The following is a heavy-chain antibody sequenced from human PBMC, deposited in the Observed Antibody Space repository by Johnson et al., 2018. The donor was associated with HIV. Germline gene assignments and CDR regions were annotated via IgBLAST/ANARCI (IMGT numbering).Heavy chain of an antibody. CDR2: ISISGSTK. CDR3: AGQEGSGYYGGAFDI. V-gene: IGHV3-11*04. Sequence: QVQLVESGGGLVQPGGSLRLSCAASGFTFSDYYMSWIRQAPGKELEWVSYISISGSTKYYADSVKGRFTISKDNAKNSLYLQMNSLRVEETAVYYCAGQEGSGYYGGAFDIWGQGTMVTVSS. D-gene: IGHD3-22*01. J-gene: IGHJ3*02. CDR1: GFTFSDYY.